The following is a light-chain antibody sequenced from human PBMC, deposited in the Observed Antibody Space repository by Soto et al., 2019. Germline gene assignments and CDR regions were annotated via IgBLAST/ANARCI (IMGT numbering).Light chain of an antibody. V-gene: IGKV3-20*01. CDR1: QTVSSVH. CDR3: QQHETLIT. CDR2: GAS. J-gene: IGKJ5*01. Sequence: DIVLTQSPGTLSLSPGERATLSCTSSQTVSSVHLAWYQQKPGQAPSLLIYGASRRATGIPDRFTGSGSGTDFTLTISRLEPEDFAVYYCQQHETLITFGQGTRLEIK.